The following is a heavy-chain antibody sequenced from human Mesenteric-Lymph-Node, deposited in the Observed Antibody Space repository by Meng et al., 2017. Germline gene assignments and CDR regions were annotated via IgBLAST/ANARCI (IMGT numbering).Heavy chain of an antibody. J-gene: IGHJ4*02. CDR3: ARRYNTDYSFES. CDR2: ISSGGTT. CDR1: GFLANIYW. D-gene: IGHD4/OR15-4a*01. Sequence: GGSLRLSCAASGFLANIYWVTWVRQAPGEGLEWVALISSGGTTYYADSVKGRFTISRDNSKNTVFLQMNSLRAEDTAVYYCARRYNTDYSFESWGQGTLVTVSS. V-gene: IGHV3-53*01.